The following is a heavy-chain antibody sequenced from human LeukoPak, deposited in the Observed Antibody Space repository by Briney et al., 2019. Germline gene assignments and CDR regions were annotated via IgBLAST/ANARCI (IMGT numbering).Heavy chain of an antibody. J-gene: IGHJ6*02. CDR2: IKSDGSET. Sequence: PGGSLRLSCAASGFTFSSYAMHWVRQAPGKGLMWVSRIKSDGSETSYADSVKGRFTISRDNARNTLYLQMNSLRPEDTAIYYCASDRVFYGLDVWGQGTTVTVSS. V-gene: IGHV3-74*01. CDR1: GFTFSSYA. CDR3: ASDRVFYGLDV.